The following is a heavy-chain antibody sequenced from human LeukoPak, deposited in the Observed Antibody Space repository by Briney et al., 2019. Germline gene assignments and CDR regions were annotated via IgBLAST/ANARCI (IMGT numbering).Heavy chain of an antibody. J-gene: IGHJ4*02. Sequence: GGSLRLSCAASGFIVSSNYMSWVRQAPGKGLEWVSIIYSAGSTYYADSVRGRFTISRDSSKNTVSLQMNSLRVEDTAVYYCASGGTGARKYYSDPFHYWGQGTLVTVSS. CDR1: GFIVSSNY. CDR3: ASGGTGARKYYSDPFHY. V-gene: IGHV3-53*01. D-gene: IGHD3-10*01. CDR2: IYSAGST.